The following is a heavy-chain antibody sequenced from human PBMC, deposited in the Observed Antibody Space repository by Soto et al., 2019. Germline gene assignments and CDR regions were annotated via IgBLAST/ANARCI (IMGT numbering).Heavy chain of an antibody. J-gene: IGHJ5*02. CDR3: TRRYNRNDNYFDP. Sequence: SETLSLTCTVSGASISFHSYYWTWIRQPPGKGLEWIGSSYYSGTTYFNPSLKSRATISVDTSKNQFSLRLTSVTAADTAIYYCTRRYNRNDNYFDPWGPAALVTVSS. V-gene: IGHV4-39*01. CDR2: SYYSGTT. D-gene: IGHD3-9*01. CDR1: GASISFHSYY.